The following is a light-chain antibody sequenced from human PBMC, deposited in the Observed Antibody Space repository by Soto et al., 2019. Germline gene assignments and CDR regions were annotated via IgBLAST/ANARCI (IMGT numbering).Light chain of an antibody. V-gene: IGLV1-47*01. CDR1: SSNIGTNY. CDR2: RNS. J-gene: IGLJ2*01. CDR3: AAWDDSLSGFVV. Sequence: QAVLTQPPSASGTPGQRVTISCSGSSSNIGTNYVYWYQQLPGTAPKLLIFRNSQRPSGVPGRFSGSKSGTSASLAISGLRSEDEADYYCAAWDDSLSGFVVFGGGTKLTVL.